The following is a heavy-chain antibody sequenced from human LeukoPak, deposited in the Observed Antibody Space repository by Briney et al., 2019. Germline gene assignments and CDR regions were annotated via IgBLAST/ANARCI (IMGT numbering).Heavy chain of an antibody. Sequence: GRSLRLSCAASGFTFSSYAMHWVRQAPGKGLEWVAVISYDGSNKYYAGSVKGRFTISRDNSKNTLYLQMNSLRAEDTAVYYCAREKSGSYVDYWGQGTLVTVSS. V-gene: IGHV3-30-3*01. D-gene: IGHD1-26*01. CDR1: GFTFSSYA. CDR3: AREKSGSYVDY. J-gene: IGHJ4*02. CDR2: ISYDGSNK.